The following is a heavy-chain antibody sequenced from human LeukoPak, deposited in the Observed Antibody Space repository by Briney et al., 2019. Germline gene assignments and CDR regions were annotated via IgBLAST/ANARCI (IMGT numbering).Heavy chain of an antibody. CDR1: VGTFSSYA. Sequence: ASVKVSRKSCVGTFSSYAISWVRQAPGQGREWMGRIIPILGIANYAQKFQGRVTITADKSTSTAYMELSSLRSEDTAVYYCAREALGYCSSTSCYPFDYWGQGTLVTVSS. CDR3: AREALGYCSSTSCYPFDY. CDR2: IIPILGIA. D-gene: IGHD2-2*01. J-gene: IGHJ4*02. V-gene: IGHV1-69*04.